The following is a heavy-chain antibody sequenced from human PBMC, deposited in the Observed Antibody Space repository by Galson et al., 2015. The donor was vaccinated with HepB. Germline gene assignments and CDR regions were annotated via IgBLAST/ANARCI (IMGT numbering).Heavy chain of an antibody. Sequence: ETLSLTCTVSGGSISSYYWSWIRQPPGKGLEWIGYIYYSGSTNYNPSLKSRVTISVDTSKNQFSLKLSSVTAADTAVYYCARLTSSGWYGNYYQNKKAFDYWGQGTLVTVSS. CDR3: ARLTSSGWYGNYYQNKKAFDY. CDR1: GGSISSYY. D-gene: IGHD6-19*01. CDR2: IYYSGST. J-gene: IGHJ4*02. V-gene: IGHV4-59*08.